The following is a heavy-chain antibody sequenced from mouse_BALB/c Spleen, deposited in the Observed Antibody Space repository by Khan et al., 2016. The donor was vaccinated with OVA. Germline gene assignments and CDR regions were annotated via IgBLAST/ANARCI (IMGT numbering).Heavy chain of an antibody. CDR3: ARWFAY. CDR2: INYSGGT. CDR1: GYSITRDYA. Sequence: QLVESGPGLVKPSQSLSLTCTVTGYSITRDYAWNWIRQFPENKLEWMGYINYSGGTSYLPSLKSRISITRDTSKNQFFLQLNSVTTEDSATYYCARWFAYWGQGTLVTVS. J-gene: IGHJ3*01. V-gene: IGHV3-2*02.